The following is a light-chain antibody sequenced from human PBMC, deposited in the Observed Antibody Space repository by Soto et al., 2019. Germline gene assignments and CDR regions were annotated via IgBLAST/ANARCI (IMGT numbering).Light chain of an antibody. CDR1: QNINKW. CDR3: KKYDTWPWT. V-gene: IGKV1-5*03. CDR2: KAS. J-gene: IGKJ1*01. Sequence: DIQMTQSPSTLSASVGDRVTITCRASQNINKWLAWYQQKPGKAPKLLIDKASTLESGVPSRVSGSESGTAFTLTISSLQPDEFATYYCKKYDTWPWTFGQGTKVEIK.